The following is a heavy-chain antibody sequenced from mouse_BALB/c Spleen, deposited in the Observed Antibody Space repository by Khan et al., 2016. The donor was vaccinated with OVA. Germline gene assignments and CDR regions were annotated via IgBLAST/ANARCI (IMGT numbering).Heavy chain of an antibody. CDR1: GYTFTSYY. Sequence: QVQLQQSGAELVKPGASVRLSCKASGYTFTSYYLYWVKQRPGQGLEWIGDINPSNGGTNSNEKFKNKATLTVDKSSSTAYMQLSSLTSADSAVYYCTRSGYGTFAYWGQGTLVTVSA. V-gene: IGHV1S81*02. D-gene: IGHD2-1*01. CDR3: TRSGYGTFAY. CDR2: INPSNGGT. J-gene: IGHJ3*01.